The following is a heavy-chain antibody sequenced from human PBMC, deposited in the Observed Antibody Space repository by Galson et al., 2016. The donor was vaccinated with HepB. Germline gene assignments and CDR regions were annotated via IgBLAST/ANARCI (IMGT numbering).Heavy chain of an antibody. D-gene: IGHD3-16*01. CDR3: ARDQGEAFDI. Sequence: SLRLSCAASGFMFRSYWMTWVRQAPGKGLQWVASIKQDGSEKYYVDSVKGRFTISRDNAKKPVYLQMNSLRAEDTAVYYCARDQGEAFDIWGQGTMVSVSS. CDR2: IKQDGSEK. V-gene: IGHV3-7*01. CDR1: GFMFRSYW. J-gene: IGHJ3*02.